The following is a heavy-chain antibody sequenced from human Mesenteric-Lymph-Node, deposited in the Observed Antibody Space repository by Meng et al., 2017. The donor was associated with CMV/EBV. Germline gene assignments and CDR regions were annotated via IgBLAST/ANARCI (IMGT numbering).Heavy chain of an antibody. CDR2: ISASGSRT. CDR3: AKRLCGSTNCYTDY. J-gene: IGHJ4*02. V-gene: IGHV3-23*01. Sequence: GGSLRLSCAASGFSFSTSAMSWVRQAPGKGLEWVSGISASGSRTYAADSVKGRFTISRDNSKNTVWLQMNNLRAEDSAVYYCAKRLCGSTNCYTDYWGQGTLVTVSS. CDR1: GFSFSTSA. D-gene: IGHD2-2*01.